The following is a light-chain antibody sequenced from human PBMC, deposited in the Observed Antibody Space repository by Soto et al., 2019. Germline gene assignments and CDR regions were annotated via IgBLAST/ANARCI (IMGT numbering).Light chain of an antibody. J-gene: IGLJ2*01. CDR3: SSYTSSRTLV. Sequence: QSALTQPASVSGSPGQSITISCTGTSSDIGAYKYVSWYQQHPGRAPKLMIYEVIHRPSGVSSRFSGSKSGKTASLSISGLQADDEADYYCSSYTSSRTLVFGGGPQLTVL. CDR2: EVI. CDR1: SSDIGAYKY. V-gene: IGLV2-14*01.